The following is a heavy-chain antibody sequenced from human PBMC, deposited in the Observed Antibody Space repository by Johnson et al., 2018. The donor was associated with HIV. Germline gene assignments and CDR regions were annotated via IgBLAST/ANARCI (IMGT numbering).Heavy chain of an antibody. CDR1: GFTVSSNY. CDR3: ARACRDGYTCDAFDI. CDR2: IYSGGNT. V-gene: IGHV3-66*01. Sequence: EVQLMESGGGLVQPGGSLRLSCAASGFTVSSNYMSWVRQAPGKGLEWVSVIYSGGNTYYADSVKGRFTIPRDNSRNSLYLQRNSLRAEDTAVYYCARACRDGYTCDAFDIWGQGTMVTVSS. D-gene: IGHD5-24*01. J-gene: IGHJ3*02.